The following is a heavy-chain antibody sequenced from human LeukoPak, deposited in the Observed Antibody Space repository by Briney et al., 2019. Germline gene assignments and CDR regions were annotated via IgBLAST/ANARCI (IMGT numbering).Heavy chain of an antibody. D-gene: IGHD6-13*01. CDR1: GGSISSGGYY. CDR3: ARDVAAKGDAFDI. J-gene: IGHJ3*02. V-gene: IGHV4-30-2*01. Sequence: PSQTLSLTCTVSGGSISSGGYYWSWIRQPPGKGLEWIGYIYHSGSTYYNPSLKSRVTISVDTSKNQFSLKLSSVTAADTAVYYCARDVAAKGDAFDIWGQGTMVTVSS. CDR2: IYHSGST.